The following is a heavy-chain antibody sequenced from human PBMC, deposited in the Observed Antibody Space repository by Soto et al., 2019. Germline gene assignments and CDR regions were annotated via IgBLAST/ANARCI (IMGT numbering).Heavy chain of an antibody. CDR1: GYTFTCYG. Sequence: EASVKVSCKASGYTFTCYGISWVRQAPGQGLEWMGWISAYNGNTDYAQKLQGRVTMTTDTSTSTAYMELRSLRSDDTAVYYCARGARSSSWYWSGWFDPWGQGTLVTVSS. V-gene: IGHV1-18*01. CDR2: ISAYNGNT. D-gene: IGHD6-13*01. J-gene: IGHJ5*02. CDR3: ARGARSSSWYWSGWFDP.